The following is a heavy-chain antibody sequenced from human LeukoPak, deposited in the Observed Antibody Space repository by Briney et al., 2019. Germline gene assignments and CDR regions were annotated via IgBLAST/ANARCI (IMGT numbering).Heavy chain of an antibody. Sequence: SETLSLTCAVYGGSFSGYYWSWIRQPPGKGLEWIGEINHSGSTNYNPSLKSRVTISVDTSKNQFSPKLSSVTAADTAVYYCAREVELWFDYWGQGTLVTVSS. V-gene: IGHV4-34*01. CDR2: INHSGST. CDR1: GGSFSGYY. D-gene: IGHD5-18*01. CDR3: AREVELWFDY. J-gene: IGHJ4*02.